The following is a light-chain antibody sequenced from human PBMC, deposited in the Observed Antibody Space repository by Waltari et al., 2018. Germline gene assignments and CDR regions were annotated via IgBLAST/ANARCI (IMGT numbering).Light chain of an antibody. CDR3: SSYTSDSTIV. V-gene: IGLV2-14*03. Sequence: QSALTQPASVSGSPGQSITIPCIGTGRAVGHYNYVPWYQCHPGQAPKLMIYDVTERPSGVSDRFSGSKSGNTASLTISGLQTEDEAFYYCSSYTSDSTIVFGGGTRLTVL. J-gene: IGLJ3*02. CDR2: DVT. CDR1: GRAVGHYNY.